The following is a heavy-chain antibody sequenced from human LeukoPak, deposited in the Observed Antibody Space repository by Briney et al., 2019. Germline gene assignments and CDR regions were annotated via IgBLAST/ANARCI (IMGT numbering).Heavy chain of an antibody. J-gene: IGHJ4*02. V-gene: IGHV3-23*01. CDR3: AKHSLAAGWDY. CDR1: GFTFSNYA. CDR2: INNRGTST. D-gene: IGHD6-13*01. Sequence: GGSLRLSCAASGFTFSNYAMSWVRQAPGKGLEWVSVINNRGTSTYYADSVKGRFTISRDNSKNTLYLQMNSLRAEDTAIYYCAKHSLAAGWDYWGQGALVTVSS.